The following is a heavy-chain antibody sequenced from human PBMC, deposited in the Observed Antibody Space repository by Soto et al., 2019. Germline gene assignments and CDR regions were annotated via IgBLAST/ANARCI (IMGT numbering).Heavy chain of an antibody. D-gene: IGHD2-21*02. CDR3: AKDLVSGDGLWLMDE. V-gene: IGHV3-23*01. Sequence: EVQLLESGGGLVQPGGPLRRSCTASGFTFSDYAMTWVRQAPGKGLECVSCIYGSGGGIQYADSVKVRFTISRDNYRNTLYLQMNSLRDEDTAVYYCAKDLVSGDGLWLMDEWCQGTLVTVAP. CDR2: IYGSGGGI. CDR1: GFTFSDYA. J-gene: IGHJ4*02.